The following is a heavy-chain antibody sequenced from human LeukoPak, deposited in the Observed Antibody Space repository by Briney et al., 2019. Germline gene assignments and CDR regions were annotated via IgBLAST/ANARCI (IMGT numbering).Heavy chain of an antibody. Sequence: ASVKVSCKSSGYTFTGYYIHWVRQAPGQGLERMGWINPNSGGTNYAQKFQGRVTMTRDTSISTAYMELSRLRYDDTAVYYCARDADRTYYYYMDVWGKGTTVTVSS. CDR1: GYTFTGYY. CDR2: INPNSGGT. J-gene: IGHJ6*03. V-gene: IGHV1-2*02. CDR3: ARDADRTYYYYMDV.